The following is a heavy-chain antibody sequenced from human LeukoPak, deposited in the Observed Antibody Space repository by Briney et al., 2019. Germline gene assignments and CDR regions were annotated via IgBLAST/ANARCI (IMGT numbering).Heavy chain of an antibody. D-gene: IGHD2-2*01. J-gene: IGHJ4*02. V-gene: IGHV3-23*01. CDR2: VSGGGGST. Sequence: PGGSLRLSCAASGFTFSTYAMSWVRQAPGTGLEWVSEVSGGGGSTYYADSVKGRFTISRDSSKNTLYLQMNSLRAEDTAVYYCAKKECTGSSTSCYNDYWGQGTLVTVSS. CDR3: AKKECTGSSTSCYNDY. CDR1: GFTFSTYA.